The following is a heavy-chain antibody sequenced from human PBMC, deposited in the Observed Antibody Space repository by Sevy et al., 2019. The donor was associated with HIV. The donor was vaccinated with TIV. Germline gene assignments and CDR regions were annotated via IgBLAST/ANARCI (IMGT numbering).Heavy chain of an antibody. V-gene: IGHV3-21*01. J-gene: IGHJ4*02. Sequence: GGSLRLSCAASGFTFSSYTMTWVRQAPGKGLEWVSYISSTSAYINYADSVKGRFTISRDNAKNLLYLQMDSLRAEDTAVYYCARAVLEISTWRSDYWGQGTLVTVSS. CDR1: GFTFSSYT. D-gene: IGHD1-1*01. CDR3: ARAVLEISTWRSDY. CDR2: ISSTSAYI.